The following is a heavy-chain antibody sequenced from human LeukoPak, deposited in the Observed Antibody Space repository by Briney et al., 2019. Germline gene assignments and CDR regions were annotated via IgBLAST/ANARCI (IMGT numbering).Heavy chain of an antibody. J-gene: IGHJ4*02. Sequence: ASVKVSCKASGYTFTGYYMHWVRQAPGQGLEWMGWINPNSGGTNYAQKFQGRVTMTRDTSISTAYMELSRLRSDDTAVYYCARDVVVPAATRTTALDYWGQGTLVTVSS. CDR1: GYTFTGYY. CDR3: ARDVVVPAATRTTALDY. D-gene: IGHD2-2*01. CDR2: INPNSGGT. V-gene: IGHV1-2*02.